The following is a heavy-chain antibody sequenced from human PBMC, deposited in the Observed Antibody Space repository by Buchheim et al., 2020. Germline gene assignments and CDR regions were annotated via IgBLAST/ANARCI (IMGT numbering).Heavy chain of an antibody. D-gene: IGHD3-22*01. V-gene: IGHV3-23*01. CDR2: ISGSGGST. CDR3: AKVSGWSYDSSGLFDY. Sequence: EVQLLESGGGLVQPGGSLRLSCAASGFTFSSYAMSWVRQAPGKGLEWVSAISGSGGSTYYADSVKGRFTISRDNSKNTLFLPMNSLRAEDTAVYYCAKVSGWSYDSSGLFDYWGQGTL. J-gene: IGHJ4*02. CDR1: GFTFSSYA.